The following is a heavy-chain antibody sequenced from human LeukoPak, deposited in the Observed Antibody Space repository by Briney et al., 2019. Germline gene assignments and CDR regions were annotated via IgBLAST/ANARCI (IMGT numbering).Heavy chain of an antibody. CDR1: GGSFSVYY. Sequence: PSETLSLTCAVYGGSFSVYYWSWIRQPPGKGLEWIGEINHSGSTNYNPSLKSRVTISVDTSKNQFSLKLSSVTAADTAVYYCARMGRDGYNYGGYWGQGTLVTVSS. V-gene: IGHV4-34*01. D-gene: IGHD5-24*01. CDR3: ARMGRDGYNYGGY. CDR2: INHSGST. J-gene: IGHJ4*02.